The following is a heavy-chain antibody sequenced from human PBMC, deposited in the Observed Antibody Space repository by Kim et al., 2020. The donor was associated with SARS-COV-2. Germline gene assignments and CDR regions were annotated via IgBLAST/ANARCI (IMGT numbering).Heavy chain of an antibody. Sequence: CDWRWIRQPPGKCLEGLGYIFYSGSTYYNPSLKSRVTISVATSKNQFSLKLSSVTAADTAVYYCASAPYYYDSSGYPAPWYFDLWGRGTLAT. CDR3: ASAPYYYDSSGYPAPWYFDL. CDR2: IFYSGST. D-gene: IGHD3-22*01. J-gene: IGHJ2*01. V-gene: IGHV4-30-4*01. CDR1: CD.